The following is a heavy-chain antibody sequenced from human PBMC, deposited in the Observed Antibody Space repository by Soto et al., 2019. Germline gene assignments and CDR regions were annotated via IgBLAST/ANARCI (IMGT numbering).Heavy chain of an antibody. D-gene: IGHD2-2*01. Sequence: QLQLQEPGPGLVKPSETLSLTCTVSGGSISSSFYYWGWIRQPPGKGLEWIGSIYYSGNTYYNPSLKSRVTISVDTSKNQFSLKLSSVTAADTAVYSCARLRGYCTSTSCYGANYFDSWGQGTLVTVSS. CDR3: ARLRGYCTSTSCYGANYFDS. CDR1: GGSISSSFYY. CDR2: IYYSGNT. J-gene: IGHJ4*02. V-gene: IGHV4-39*01.